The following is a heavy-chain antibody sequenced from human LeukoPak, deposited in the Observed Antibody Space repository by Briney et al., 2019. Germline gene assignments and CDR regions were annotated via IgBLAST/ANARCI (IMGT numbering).Heavy chain of an antibody. CDR1: GYTFTTYG. CDR2: ISTYNGNT. V-gene: IGHV1-18*01. CDR3: ARGTRYQLLYTEFDS. Sequence: GASVKVSCKASGYTFTTYGITWVRQAPGQGLEWMGWISTYNGNTKYAQKLQGRVTMTTDTSTSTAYMELRSLRSDDTAVYYCARGTRYQLLYTEFDSWGQGTLVTVSS. D-gene: IGHD2-2*02. J-gene: IGHJ4*02.